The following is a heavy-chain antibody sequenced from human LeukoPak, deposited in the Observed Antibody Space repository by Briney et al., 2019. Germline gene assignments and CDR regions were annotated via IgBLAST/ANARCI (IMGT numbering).Heavy chain of an antibody. D-gene: IGHD3-3*01. CDR2: IKSKTDGGTT. V-gene: IGHV3-15*01. Sequence: GGSLRLSCAASGFTFSNAWMSLVRQAPGKGLEWVGRIKSKTDGGTTDYAAPVKGRFTISRDDSKNTLYLQMNSLKTEDTAVYYCTTVDDFWSGYWGYYYYYMDVWGKGTTVTVSS. J-gene: IGHJ6*03. CDR3: TTVDDFWSGYWGYYYYYMDV. CDR1: GFTFSNAW.